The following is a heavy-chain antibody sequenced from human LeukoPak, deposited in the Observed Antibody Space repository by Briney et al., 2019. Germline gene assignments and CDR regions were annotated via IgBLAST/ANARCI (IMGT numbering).Heavy chain of an antibody. Sequence: GGSLRPSCAASGFTFSSYGMHWVRQAPGKGLEWVAVISYDGSNKYYADSVKGRFTISRDNSKNTLYLQMNSLRAEDTAVYYCAKDHLGPNYYGITFGGVIPSVDYWGQGTLVTVSS. CDR2: ISYDGSNK. V-gene: IGHV3-30*18. J-gene: IGHJ4*02. D-gene: IGHD3-16*02. CDR1: GFTFSSYG. CDR3: AKDHLGPNYYGITFGGVIPSVDY.